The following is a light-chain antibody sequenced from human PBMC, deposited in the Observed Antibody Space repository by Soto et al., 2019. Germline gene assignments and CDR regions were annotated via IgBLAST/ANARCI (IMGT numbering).Light chain of an antibody. J-gene: IGKJ5*01. CDR1: EGIDSW. CDR2: KAS. Sequence: DIQMTQSPSTLSASVGDRVTITCRASEGIDSWLAWHQQKPGRAPKLLISKASSLESGVPSRFSGSGSGTDFTLTISNLEPEDFAVYFCQQRSTWPPGITFGQGTRLEI. V-gene: IGKV1-5*03. CDR3: QQRSTWPPGIT.